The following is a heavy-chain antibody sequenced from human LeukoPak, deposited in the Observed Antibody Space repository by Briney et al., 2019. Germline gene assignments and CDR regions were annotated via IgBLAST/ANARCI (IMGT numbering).Heavy chain of an antibody. V-gene: IGHV3-23*01. CDR2: IGSRGDIT. CDR3: AKMIVGATSDY. J-gene: IGHJ4*02. D-gene: IGHD1-26*01. Sequence: GGSLRLSCAASGFTFSNYAMNWVRQAPGKGLEWVSTIGSRGDITNYADSAKGRFTISRDNSKNTLYLQMNSLRAEDTAVYYCAKMIVGATSDYWGQGTLVTVSS. CDR1: GFTFSNYA.